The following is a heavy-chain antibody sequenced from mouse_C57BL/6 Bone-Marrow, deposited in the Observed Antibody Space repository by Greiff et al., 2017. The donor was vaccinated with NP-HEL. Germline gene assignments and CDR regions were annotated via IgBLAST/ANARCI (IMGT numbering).Heavy chain of an antibody. CDR1: GYTFTSYW. J-gene: IGHJ2*01. D-gene: IGHD2-1*01. CDR3: ARRDYGNYRDY. V-gene: IGHV1-61*01. Sequence: VQLQQPGAELVRPGSSVKLSCKASGYTFTSYWMDWVKQRPGQGLEWIGNIYPSDSETHYNQKFKDKATLTVDKSSSTAYMQLSSLTSEDSAVYYCARRDYGNYRDYWGQGTTLTVSS. CDR2: IYPSDSET.